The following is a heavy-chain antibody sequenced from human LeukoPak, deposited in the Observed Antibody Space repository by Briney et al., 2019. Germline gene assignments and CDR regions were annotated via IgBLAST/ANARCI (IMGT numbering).Heavy chain of an antibody. CDR2: INHSGST. CDR1: GGSFSGYY. V-gene: IGHV4-34*01. D-gene: IGHD6-25*01. Sequence: SETLSLTCAVYGGSFSGYYWSWIRQPPGKGLEWIGEINHSGSTNYNPSLKSRVTISVDTSKNQFSLKLSSVTAADTAMYYCASRRQPAPIPDWGQGTLVTVSS. J-gene: IGHJ4*02. CDR3: ASRRQPAPIPD.